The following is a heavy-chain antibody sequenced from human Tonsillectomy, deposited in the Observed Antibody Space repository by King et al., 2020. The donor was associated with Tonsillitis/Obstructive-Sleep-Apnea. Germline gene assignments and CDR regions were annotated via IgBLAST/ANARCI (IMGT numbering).Heavy chain of an antibody. V-gene: IGHV5-51*03. J-gene: IGHJ6*02. CDR2: IYPGDSDT. CDR3: ARWRDNSSPSGHYYFGMDA. CDR1: GYSFSSYW. D-gene: IGHD6-6*01. Sequence: VQLVESGAEVKKPGESLKISCNGSGYSFSSYWIAWVRQMPGKGLDWMGVIYPGDSDTRYSPSFQGQVTISADKSINTAYLQWSSLKASDTAIYYCARWRDNSSPSGHYYFGMDAWGQGTTVTVSS.